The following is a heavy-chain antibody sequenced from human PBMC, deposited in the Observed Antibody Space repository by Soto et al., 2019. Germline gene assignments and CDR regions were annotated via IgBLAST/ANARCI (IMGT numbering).Heavy chain of an antibody. CDR2: ISGSADTT. CDR3: TKGSSGSHYSNSDF. Sequence: GGSLRLSCAASGFTFSSYAMNWVRQAPGKGLQWVSRISGSADTTYYADSVKGRFTISRDNSKDVMYLRMNSLRVEDTAVYYCTKGSSGSHYSNSDFWGQGTLVTVSS. V-gene: IGHV3-23*01. CDR1: GFTFSSYA. J-gene: IGHJ4*02. D-gene: IGHD3-10*01.